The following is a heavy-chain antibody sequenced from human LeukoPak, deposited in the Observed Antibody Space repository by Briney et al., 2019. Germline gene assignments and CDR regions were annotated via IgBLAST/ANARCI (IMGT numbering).Heavy chain of an antibody. CDR1: GGSFSGYY. CDR2: INHSGST. J-gene: IGHJ3*02. Sequence: SETLSLTCAVYGGSFSGYYWSWIRQPPGKGLEWIGEINHSGSTNYNPSLKSRVTISVDTSKNQFSLKLSSVTAADTAVYFCAREWTTWGAFDIWGQGTMVAVSS. D-gene: IGHD2/OR15-2a*01. CDR3: AREWTTWGAFDI. V-gene: IGHV4-34*01.